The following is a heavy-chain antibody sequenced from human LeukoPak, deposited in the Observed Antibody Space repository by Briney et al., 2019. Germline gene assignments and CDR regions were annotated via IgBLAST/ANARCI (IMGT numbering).Heavy chain of an antibody. Sequence: SETLSLTCAVYGGSFSGYYWSWIRQPPGKGLEWNGEINHSGSTNYNPSLKSRVTISVDTSKNQFSLKLSSVTAADTAVYYCARGPNRWLQLTVFNYWGQGTLVTVSS. CDR2: INHSGST. J-gene: IGHJ4*02. D-gene: IGHD5-24*01. V-gene: IGHV4-34*01. CDR1: GGSFSGYY. CDR3: ARGPNRWLQLTVFNY.